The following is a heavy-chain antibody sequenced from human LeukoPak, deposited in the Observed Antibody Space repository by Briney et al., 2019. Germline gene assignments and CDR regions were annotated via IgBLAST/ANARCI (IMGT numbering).Heavy chain of an antibody. Sequence: GGSLRLSCAPSGFSLGSFGMHLVRQPPGKGLEWVAFIRFDASNKDYGDSVKGRFTISRDNSKNTLYLEMNSLRPDDSGVYFCAKDSNRQWDGYHYYTDGCGKGTTVTVSS. CDR2: IRFDASNK. D-gene: IGHD1-14*01. CDR3: AKDSNRQWDGYHYYTDG. CDR1: GFSLGSFG. J-gene: IGHJ6*03. V-gene: IGHV3-30*02.